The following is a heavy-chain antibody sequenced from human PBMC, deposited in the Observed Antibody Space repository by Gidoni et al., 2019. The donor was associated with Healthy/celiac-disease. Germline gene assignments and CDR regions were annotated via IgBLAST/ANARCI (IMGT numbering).Heavy chain of an antibody. CDR1: GFTFSSYG. Sequence: QVQLVESGGGVVQPGRSLRLSCAASGFTFSSYGMHWVRQAPGKGLEWVAVIWYDGSNKYYADSVKGRFTISRDNSKNTLYLQMNSLRAEDTAVYYCARAGGSYYGIFDYWGQGTLVTVSS. J-gene: IGHJ4*02. D-gene: IGHD1-26*01. CDR2: IWYDGSNK. V-gene: IGHV3-33*01. CDR3: ARAGGSYYGIFDY.